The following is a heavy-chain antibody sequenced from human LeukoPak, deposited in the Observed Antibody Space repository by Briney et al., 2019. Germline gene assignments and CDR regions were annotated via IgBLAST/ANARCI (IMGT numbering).Heavy chain of an antibody. CDR1: GFTFSSYA. CDR3: AKDGRQVLRFLEWLLGHFDY. V-gene: IGHV3-23*01. CDR2: ISGSGGST. D-gene: IGHD3-3*01. J-gene: IGHJ4*02. Sequence: GGSLRLSCAASGFTFSSYAMSWVRQAPGKGLEWVSGISGSGGSTDYADSVKGRFTISRDNSKTTLYLQMNSLRAEDTAVYYCAKDGRQVLRFLEWLLGHFDYWGQGTLVTVSS.